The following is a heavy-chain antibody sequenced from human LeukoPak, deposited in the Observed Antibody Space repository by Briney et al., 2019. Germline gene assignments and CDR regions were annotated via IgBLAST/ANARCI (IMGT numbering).Heavy chain of an antibody. CDR3: ARGGDSSGWTTIDWFDP. Sequence: ASVKVSCKASGYTFTGYYMHWVRQAPGQGLEWMGWINPNSGGTNYAQKFQGRVTMTRDTSISTAYMELSRLRSDDTAVYYCARGGDSSGWTTIDWFDPWGQGTLVTVSS. J-gene: IGHJ5*02. CDR1: GYTFTGYY. CDR2: INPNSGGT. V-gene: IGHV1-2*02. D-gene: IGHD6-19*01.